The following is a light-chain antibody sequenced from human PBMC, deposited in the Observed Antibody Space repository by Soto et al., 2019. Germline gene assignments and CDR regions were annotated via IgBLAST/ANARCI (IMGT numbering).Light chain of an antibody. J-gene: IGKJ4*01. CDR1: QSVASRN. Sequence: EIVMTHSPGTLSLSPCERATLSSSASQSVASRNLAWYQQKSGQAPRLLIYDASNRATGIPARFSGSGSGTDFTLTISSLEPEDFAVYYCQQRSNWPPLTFGGGTKVDIK. CDR2: DAS. V-gene: IGKV3-11*01. CDR3: QQRSNWPPLT.